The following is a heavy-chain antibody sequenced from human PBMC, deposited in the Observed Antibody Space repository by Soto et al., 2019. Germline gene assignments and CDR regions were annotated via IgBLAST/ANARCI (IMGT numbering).Heavy chain of an antibody. J-gene: IGHJ2*01. V-gene: IGHV4-59*01. CDR2: IYYSGST. Sequence: SETLSLTCTVSGGSISSYYWSWIRQPPGKGLEWIGYIYYSGSTNYNPSLKSRVTISVDTSKNQFSLKLSSVTAADTAVYYCARDRTEDYDSSGYYWYFDLWGRGTLVTVSS. D-gene: IGHD3-22*01. CDR1: GGSISSYY. CDR3: ARDRTEDYDSSGYYWYFDL.